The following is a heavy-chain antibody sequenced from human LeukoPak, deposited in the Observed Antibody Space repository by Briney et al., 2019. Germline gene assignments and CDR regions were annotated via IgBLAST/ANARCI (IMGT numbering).Heavy chain of an antibody. CDR1: GFSFGSYW. J-gene: IGHJ4*02. D-gene: IGHD5-24*01. CDR2: IKHDGIEK. Sequence: GGSLRLSCVASGFSFGSYWMAWVRQAPGKGLKWVANIKHDGIEKYHVDSVKGRFTISRDNTKNSLYLHMSSLRVEDTAVYYCAREGREGYNYPALDFWGQGILVTVSS. CDR3: AREGREGYNYPALDF. V-gene: IGHV3-7*05.